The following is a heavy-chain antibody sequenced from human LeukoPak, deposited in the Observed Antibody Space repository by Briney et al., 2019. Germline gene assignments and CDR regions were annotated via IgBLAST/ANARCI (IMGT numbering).Heavy chain of an antibody. V-gene: IGHV3-33*01. D-gene: IGHD3-22*01. Sequence: GGSLRLSCAASGFTFSSYGMHWVRQAPGKGLEWVAVIWYDGSNKYYADSVKGRFTISRDNSKNTLYLQMNSLRAEDTAVYYCARDITYYYDSSGYYGYFDYWGQGTLVTVSS. J-gene: IGHJ4*02. CDR2: IWYDGSNK. CDR3: ARDITYYYDSSGYYGYFDY. CDR1: GFTFSSYG.